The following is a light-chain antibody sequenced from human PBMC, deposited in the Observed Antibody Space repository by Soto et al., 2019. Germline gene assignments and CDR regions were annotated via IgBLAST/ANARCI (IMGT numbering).Light chain of an antibody. J-gene: IGKJ1*01. Sequence: DIQMTQSPSSLSASVGDGVSVTCRPSQNITKFLNWYQEKPGQAPRALIYVTSNLENGVPSRFSGSGSGTEFTLTISSLQPEDFATYYCQQTYSAPGTFGQGTRVEV. CDR2: VTS. V-gene: IGKV1-39*01. CDR3: QQTYSAPGT. CDR1: QNITKF.